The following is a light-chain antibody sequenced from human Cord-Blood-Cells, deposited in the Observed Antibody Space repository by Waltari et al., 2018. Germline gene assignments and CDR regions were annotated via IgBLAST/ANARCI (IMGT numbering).Light chain of an antibody. J-gene: IGKJ3*01. CDR1: QSISSY. CDR3: QQSYSTPFT. CDR2: AAS. V-gene: IGKV1-39*01. Sequence: DIQMTQSPSSLSASVGDRVTITCRASQSISSYLNWYQQKPGKAPKLPIYAASSLQSGVPSRFSGSRSGTDFTLTISSLQPEDFATYYCQQSYSTPFTFGPGTKVDIK.